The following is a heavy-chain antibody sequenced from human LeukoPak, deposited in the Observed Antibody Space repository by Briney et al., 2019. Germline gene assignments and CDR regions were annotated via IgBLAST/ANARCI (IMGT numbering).Heavy chain of an antibody. CDR1: GLTFRNYG. CDR2: MREDGGQE. J-gene: IGHJ4*02. V-gene: IGHV3-7*03. D-gene: IGHD6-6*01. Sequence: GGSLRLSCVGFGLTFRNYGMNWVRQAPGTGLEWVAGMREDGGQEYYVDSVRGRFTISRDSAKNSLYLQMNSLRVEDTAVYYCVRALSSSSPYWGQGTLVTVSS. CDR3: VRALSSSSPY.